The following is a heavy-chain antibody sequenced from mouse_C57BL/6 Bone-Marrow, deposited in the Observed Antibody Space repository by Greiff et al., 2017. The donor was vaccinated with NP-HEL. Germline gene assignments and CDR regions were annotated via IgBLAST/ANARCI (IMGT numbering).Heavy chain of an antibody. CDR1: GFNIKDDY. J-gene: IGHJ3*01. Sequence: EVQLQQSGAELVRPGASVKLSCTASGFNIKDDYMHWVKQRPEQGLEWIGWIDPENGDTEYASKFQGKATRTADTSSNTAYLQLSSLTSEDTAVYYCTSELLWLPGFAYWGQGTLVTVSA. CDR2: IDPENGDT. CDR3: TSELLWLPGFAY. D-gene: IGHD2-2*01. V-gene: IGHV14-4*01.